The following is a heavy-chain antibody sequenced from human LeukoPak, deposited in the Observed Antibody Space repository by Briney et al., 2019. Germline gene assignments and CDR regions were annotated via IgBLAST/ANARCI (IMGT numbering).Heavy chain of an antibody. Sequence: SETLSLTCAVYGGSFSGYYWSWIRQPPGKGLEWIGEINHSGSTDYNPSLKSRVTISVDTSKNQFSLKLSSVTAADTAVYYCASGGQFVWGSYFVPWFDPRGKGTLVTVSS. J-gene: IGHJ5*02. CDR1: GGSFSGYY. CDR3: ASGGQFVWGSYFVPWFDP. D-gene: IGHD1-26*01. V-gene: IGHV4-34*01. CDR2: INHSGST.